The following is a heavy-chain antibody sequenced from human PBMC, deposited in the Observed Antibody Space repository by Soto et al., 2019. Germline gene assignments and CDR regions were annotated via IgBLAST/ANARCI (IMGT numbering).Heavy chain of an antibody. J-gene: IGHJ4*02. V-gene: IGHV3-33*01. D-gene: IGHD1-1*01. Sequence: QVQLVESGGGVVQPGRSLRLSCAASGFTFSSHGMHWVRQAPGKGLEWVAVIWYDGSNKYYADSVKGRFTISRDNSKNTLYLQMNSLRAEDTAVYYCARDRNAAGSDYWGQGTLVTVSS. CDR3: ARDRNAAGSDY. CDR1: GFTFSSHG. CDR2: IWYDGSNK.